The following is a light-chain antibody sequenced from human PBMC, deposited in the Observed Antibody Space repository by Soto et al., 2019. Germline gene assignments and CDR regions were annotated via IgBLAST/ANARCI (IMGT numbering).Light chain of an antibody. Sequence: EIVLTQSQGTLSLSPGESATLSCRASQSVRSNYLAWYQQKPGQAPRLLIFGASNRATGIPPRFSGRGSGTDFTLTISRLEPEDFAVYYCQQYGSSPLTFGGGTKVDIK. J-gene: IGKJ4*01. CDR3: QQYGSSPLT. V-gene: IGKV3-20*01. CDR2: GAS. CDR1: QSVRSNY.